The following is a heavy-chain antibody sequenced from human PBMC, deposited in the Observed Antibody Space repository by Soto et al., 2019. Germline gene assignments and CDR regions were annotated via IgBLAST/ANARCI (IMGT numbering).Heavy chain of an antibody. Sequence: EVQLLESGGGLVQPGGSLRLSCAASGFTFSSYATSWVRQAPGKGLEWVSAISGSGGSTYYADSVKGRFTISRDNSKNTLYLQMNSLRAEDTAVYYCASSAWSTTVVTPFYWGQGTLVTVSS. CDR3: ASSAWSTTVVTPFY. CDR2: ISGSGGST. V-gene: IGHV3-23*01. CDR1: GFTFSSYA. J-gene: IGHJ4*02. D-gene: IGHD4-17*01.